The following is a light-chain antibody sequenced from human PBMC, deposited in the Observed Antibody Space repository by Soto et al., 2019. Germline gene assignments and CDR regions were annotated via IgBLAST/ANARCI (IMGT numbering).Light chain of an antibody. J-gene: IGKJ1*01. CDR3: MQALQTRWT. V-gene: IGKV2-28*01. Sequence: DIVMTQSPLSLRVTPGEPASISCRSSESLLHTNGKNYLDWYLQKPGQSPQLLIYFGSTRASGVPDRFSGSGSDTDFTLTISRVEAEDVGVYYCMQALQTRWTFGQGTKVEIK. CDR1: ESLLHTNGKNY. CDR2: FGS.